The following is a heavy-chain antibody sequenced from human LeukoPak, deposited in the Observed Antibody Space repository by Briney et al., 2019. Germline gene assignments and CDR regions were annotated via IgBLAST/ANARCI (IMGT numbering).Heavy chain of an antibody. J-gene: IGHJ4*02. CDR2: IYYSGST. CDR1: GGSISSGGYY. Sequence: PSETLSLTCTVSGGSISSGGYYWSWIRQHPGKGLEWIGYIYYSGSTYYNPSLKSRVTISVDTSKNQFSLKPSSVTAADTAVYYCAVDYDSSGPSGYWGQGTLVTVSS. CDR3: AVDYDSSGPSGY. V-gene: IGHV4-31*03. D-gene: IGHD3-22*01.